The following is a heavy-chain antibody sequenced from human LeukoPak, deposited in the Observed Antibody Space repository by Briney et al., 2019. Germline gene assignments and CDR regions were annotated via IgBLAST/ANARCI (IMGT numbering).Heavy chain of an antibody. D-gene: IGHD3-22*01. CDR1: GLTFSSYA. CDR2: ISGSGGSI. Sequence: GGSLRLSCAASGLTFSSYAMSWVRQAPGKGLEWVSAISGSGGSIYYADSVKGRFTISRDNSKNTLYLQMNSLRAEDTAVYYCAKGGYYLGDAFDIWGQGTMVTVSS. CDR3: AKGGYYLGDAFDI. J-gene: IGHJ3*02. V-gene: IGHV3-23*01.